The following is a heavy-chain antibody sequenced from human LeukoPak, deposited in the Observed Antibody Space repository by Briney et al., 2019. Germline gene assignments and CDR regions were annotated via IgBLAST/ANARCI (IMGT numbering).Heavy chain of an antibody. J-gene: IGHJ4*02. CDR1: GFTFSDYY. CDR2: ISSSGSTI. Sequence: AGGSLRLSCAASGFTFSDYYMSWIRQAPGKGLEWVSYISSSGSTIYYADSVKGRFTISRDNAKNSLYLQMNSLRAEGTAVYYCASPMLVPAAIPLHDYWGQGTLVTVSS. V-gene: IGHV3-11*04. D-gene: IGHD2-2*01. CDR3: ASPMLVPAAIPLHDY.